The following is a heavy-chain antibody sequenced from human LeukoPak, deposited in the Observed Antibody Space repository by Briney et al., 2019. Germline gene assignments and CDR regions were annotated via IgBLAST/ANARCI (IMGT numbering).Heavy chain of an antibody. Sequence: SPGGSLRLSCAASGFTFSNAWLNWVRQAPGKGLEWVGHIKGKTDGGTTDYAAPVKGRFTISRDDSKSTVYLQMNSLEIEDTAVYYCSRNADHDWWGQGTLVTVSS. CDR2: IKGKTDGGTT. J-gene: IGHJ4*02. CDR3: SRNADHDW. CDR1: GFTFSNAW. V-gene: IGHV3-15*01. D-gene: IGHD1-14*01.